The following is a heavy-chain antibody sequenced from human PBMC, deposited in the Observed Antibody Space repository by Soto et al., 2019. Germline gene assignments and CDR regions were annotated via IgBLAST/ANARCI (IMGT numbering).Heavy chain of an antibody. CDR3: ATENGTDYDFWSGYPYYYYSYGMDV. CDR2: ISGSGGST. Sequence: GFLRLSCAASGFTFSSYAMSWVRQAPGKGLEWVSAISGSGGSTYYADSVKGRFTISRDNSKNTLYLQMNSLRAEDTAVYYCATENGTDYDFWSGYPYYYYSYGMDVWGQGTTVTVSS. D-gene: IGHD3-3*01. J-gene: IGHJ6*02. CDR1: GFTFSSYA. V-gene: IGHV3-23*01.